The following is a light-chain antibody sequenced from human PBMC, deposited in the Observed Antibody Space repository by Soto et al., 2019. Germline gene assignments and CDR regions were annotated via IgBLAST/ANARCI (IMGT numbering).Light chain of an antibody. Sequence: QLVLTQSPSASASLGASVKLTCTLSSGHSSYAIAWHQQQPEKGPRYLTKVNSDGSHSKGDGIPDRLSGSSSGAERYLTISSLQSEDEADYYCQTWGTDIHVVFGGGTKLTVL. J-gene: IGLJ2*01. CDR3: QTWGTDIHVV. V-gene: IGLV4-69*01. CDR2: VNSDGSH. CDR1: SGHSSYA.